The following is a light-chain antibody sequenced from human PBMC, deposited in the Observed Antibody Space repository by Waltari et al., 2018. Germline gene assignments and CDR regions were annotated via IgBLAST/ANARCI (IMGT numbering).Light chain of an antibody. J-gene: IGLJ3*02. V-gene: IGLV2-14*01. Sequence: QSALTQPASVSGSPGQSITISCTGTSSDVGFYNYVSWSQQHPGKAPQLMIYDFSERPHGVSKRFSGSKSGNTASLTISGLQAEDEADYYCNSYAGSSSWVFGGGTKLTVL. CDR3: NSYAGSSSWV. CDR2: DFS. CDR1: SSDVGFYNY.